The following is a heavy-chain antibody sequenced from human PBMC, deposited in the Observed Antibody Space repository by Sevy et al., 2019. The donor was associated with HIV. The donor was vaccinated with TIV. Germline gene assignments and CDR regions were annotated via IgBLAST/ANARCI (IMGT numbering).Heavy chain of an antibody. CDR3: ARGAGRFPGRRSKHFDY. D-gene: IGHD3-16*01. Sequence: GGSLRLSCAASGFTVSSNYMSWVRQAPGKGLEWVSVIYSGGSTYYADSVKGRFTISRDNSKNTRYLQMNSLRAEDTAVYYCARGAGRFPGRRSKHFDYWGQGTLVTVSS. CDR2: IYSGGST. V-gene: IGHV3-66*01. CDR1: GFTVSSNY. J-gene: IGHJ4*02.